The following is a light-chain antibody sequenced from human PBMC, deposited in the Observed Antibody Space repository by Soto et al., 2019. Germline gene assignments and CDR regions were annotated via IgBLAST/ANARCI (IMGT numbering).Light chain of an antibody. J-gene: IGKJ1*01. V-gene: IGKV3-20*01. Sequence: EIVLTQSPGTLSLSPGERATLSCRASQSVSSTYLAWYQQKPGEAPRLLIYGASSRASGIPDRFSGSGSGTDFTLTISGLESEDFAVYDCQHFCVLWTFGQETKVE. CDR2: GAS. CDR1: QSVSSTY. CDR3: QHFCVLWT.